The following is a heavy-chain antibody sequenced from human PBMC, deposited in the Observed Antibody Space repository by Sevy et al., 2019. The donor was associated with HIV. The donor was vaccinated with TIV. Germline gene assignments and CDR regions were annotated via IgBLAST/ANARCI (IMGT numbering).Heavy chain of an antibody. CDR3: ARFGYGYNFPYYFDY. CDR1: GGSISSGGYY. Sequence: SETLSLTCTVSGGSISSGGYYWSWIRQHPGKGLEWIGYIYYSGSTYYNPSLKSRVTISVDTSKNQFSLKLSSVTAADTAVYYCARFGYGYNFPYYFDYWGQGTLVTVSS. V-gene: IGHV4-31*03. D-gene: IGHD5-12*01. J-gene: IGHJ4*02. CDR2: IYYSGST.